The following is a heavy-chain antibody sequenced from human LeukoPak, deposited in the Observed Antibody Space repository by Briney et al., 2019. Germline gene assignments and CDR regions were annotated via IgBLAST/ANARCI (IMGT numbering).Heavy chain of an antibody. CDR1: GFTFGDYA. CDR3: TREDYGPRAFDI. Sequence: GGSLRLSCTASGFTFGDYAMSWFRRAPGKGLEWVGFIRSKAYGGTTEYAASVKGRFTISRDDSKSIAYLQMNSLKTEDTAVYYCTREDYGPRAFDIWGQGTMVTVSS. J-gene: IGHJ3*02. D-gene: IGHD4/OR15-4a*01. V-gene: IGHV3-49*03. CDR2: IRSKAYGGTT.